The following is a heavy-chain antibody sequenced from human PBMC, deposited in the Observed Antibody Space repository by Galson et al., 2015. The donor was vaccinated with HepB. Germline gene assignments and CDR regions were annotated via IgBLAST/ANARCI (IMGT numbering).Heavy chain of an antibody. V-gene: IGHV3-21*01. CDR3: ARGEWWSSSWPVDY. D-gene: IGHD6-13*01. Sequence: SLRLSCAASGFTFSSYSMNWVRQAPGKGLEWVSSISSSSSYIYYADSVKGRFTISRDNAKNSLYLQMNSLRAEDTAVYYCARGEWWSSSWPVDYWGQGTLVTVSS. CDR1: GFTFSSYS. CDR2: ISSSSSYI. J-gene: IGHJ4*02.